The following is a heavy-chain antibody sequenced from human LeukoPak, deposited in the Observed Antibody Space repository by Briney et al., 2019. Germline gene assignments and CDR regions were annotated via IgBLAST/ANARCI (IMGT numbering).Heavy chain of an antibody. J-gene: IGHJ4*02. Sequence: SETLSLTCAVYGGSFSGYYWSWIRQPPGKGLEWIGEINHSGSTNYNPSLKSRVTISVDTSKNQLSLKLSSVTAADTAVYYCARDYYGSGTRLPPFDYWGQGTLVTVSS. V-gene: IGHV4-34*01. CDR2: INHSGST. D-gene: IGHD3-10*01. CDR3: ARDYYGSGTRLPPFDY. CDR1: GGSFSGYY.